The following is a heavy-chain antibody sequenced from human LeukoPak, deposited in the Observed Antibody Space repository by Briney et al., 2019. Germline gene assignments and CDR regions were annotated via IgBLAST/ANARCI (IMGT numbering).Heavy chain of an antibody. CDR3: ARGNPYHFDY. CDR1: GYTFTSYA. V-gene: IGHV7-4-1*02. Sequence: ASVKVSCKASGYTFTSYAMNWGRQAPGQGLEWMGWINTTTGNPTYAQGFTGRFVFSLDTSVSTAYLQISSLKAEDTAVYYCARGNPYHFDYWGQGTLVTVSS. D-gene: IGHD2-2*01. CDR2: INTTTGNP. J-gene: IGHJ4*02.